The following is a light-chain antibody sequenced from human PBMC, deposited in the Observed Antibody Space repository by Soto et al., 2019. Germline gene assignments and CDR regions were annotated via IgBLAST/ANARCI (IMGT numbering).Light chain of an antibody. Sequence: QSALTQPAAVSGSPGQSISISCTGNSSDVGGYNHVSWFQQYPGKAPKYMIYDVSNRPSGVSNRFSGSKSGNTASLIISGLQAQDEADYYCSSYTSSAIYVFGTGTKVTVL. CDR3: SSYTSSAIYV. CDR1: SSDVGGYNH. J-gene: IGLJ1*01. CDR2: DVS. V-gene: IGLV2-14*01.